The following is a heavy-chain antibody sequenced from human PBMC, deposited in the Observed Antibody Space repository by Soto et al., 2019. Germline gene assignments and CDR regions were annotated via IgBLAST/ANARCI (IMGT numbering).Heavy chain of an antibody. J-gene: IGHJ4*02. D-gene: IGHD3-16*02. V-gene: IGHV4-30-4*01. CDR2: ISDSGST. CDR3: ARAPSFFDS. Sequence: QVQLQESGPGLVKPSQTLSLTCTVSGGSISSGGYYWSWIRQPPGKGLEWLGYISDSGSTYYNPSPEXRXAXXRDTSKTQFSLKLTSVTAADTAVYYCARAPSFFDSWGQGTLVTVSS. CDR1: GGSISSGGYY.